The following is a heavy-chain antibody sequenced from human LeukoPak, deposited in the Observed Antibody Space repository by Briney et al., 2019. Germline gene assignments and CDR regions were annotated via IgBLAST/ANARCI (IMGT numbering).Heavy chain of an antibody. V-gene: IGHV3-30*18. Sequence: GRSLRLSCAASGFTFSSYGMHWVRQAPGKGLEWVANISYDGSNKYYADSVKGRFTISRDNSKNTLYLQMNSLRAEDTAVYYCAKEENSYRYQYDYWGQGTLVTVSS. CDR3: AKEENSYRYQYDY. D-gene: IGHD5-18*01. CDR1: GFTFSSYG. CDR2: ISYDGSNK. J-gene: IGHJ4*02.